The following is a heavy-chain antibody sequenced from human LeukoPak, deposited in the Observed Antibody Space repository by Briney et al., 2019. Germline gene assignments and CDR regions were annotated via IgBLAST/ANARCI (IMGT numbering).Heavy chain of an antibody. CDR2: INQEGRKT. V-gene: IGHV3-7*01. CDR3: ARDQGSMIVVRTTNWYFDL. Sequence: PGGCLRPAFSAFGSTFSNNWMGSVRQAPGKGLGWLANINQEGRKTNHVDSVKGRFTTSSDNGKNLLDLQIKSLRADDTAVYYCARDQGSMIVVRTTNWYFDLWGRGTLVTVSS. J-gene: IGHJ2*01. D-gene: IGHD3-22*01. CDR1: GSTFSNNW.